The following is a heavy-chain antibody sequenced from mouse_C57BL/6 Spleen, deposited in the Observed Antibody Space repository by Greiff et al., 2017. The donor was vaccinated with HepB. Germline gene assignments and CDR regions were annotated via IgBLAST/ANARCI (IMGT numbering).Heavy chain of an antibody. CDR3: ARDLHYDPRGY. CDR1: GYSITSGYY. CDR2: ISYDGSN. J-gene: IGHJ2*01. D-gene: IGHD2-4*01. Sequence: EVQLVESGPGLVKPSQSLSLTCSVTGYSITSGYYWNWIRQFPGNKLEWMGYISYDGSNNYNPSLKNRISITRDTSKNQFFLKLNSVTTEDTATYYCARDLHYDPRGYWGQGTTLTVSS. V-gene: IGHV3-6*01.